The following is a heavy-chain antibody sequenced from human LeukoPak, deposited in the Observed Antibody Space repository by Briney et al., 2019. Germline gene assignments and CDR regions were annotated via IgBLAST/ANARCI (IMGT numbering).Heavy chain of an antibody. CDR1: GGTFSSYA. V-gene: IGHV1-69*01. CDR3: ARDRRVPDCSSTSCYPHHFDY. CDR2: IIPIFGTA. D-gene: IGHD2-2*01. J-gene: IGHJ4*02. Sequence: SVKVSCKASGGTFSSYAISWVRQAPGQGLEWMGGIIPIFGTANYAQKFQGRVTITADESTSTAYMELSSLRSEDTAVYYCARDRRVPDCSSTSCYPHHFDYWGQGTLVTVSS.